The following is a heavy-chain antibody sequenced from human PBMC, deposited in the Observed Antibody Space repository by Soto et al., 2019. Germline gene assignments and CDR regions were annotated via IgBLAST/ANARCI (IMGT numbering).Heavy chain of an antibody. CDR2: IHSGGSS. D-gene: IGHD6-13*01. CDR3: ARKPRLAADEFAY. V-gene: IGHV4-28*01. J-gene: IGHJ4*02. CDR1: DYSINSDSNL. Sequence: SETLSLTCTVSDYSINSDSNLWGWIRQPPGKGLEWIGYIHSGGSSYYNPSLKSRVTMSVDTAKNQFPLKLTSVTAVDTAVYYCARKPRLAADEFAYWGQGVLVTVS.